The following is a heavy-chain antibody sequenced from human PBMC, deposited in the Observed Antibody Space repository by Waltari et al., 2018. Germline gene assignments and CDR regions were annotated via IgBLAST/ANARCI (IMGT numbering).Heavy chain of an antibody. V-gene: IGHV3-7*01. CDR3: ATGRGLPY. CDR1: DFTLCRFW. CDR2: IRQDGSEK. Sequence: EVQVVESGGGLVQPGVCLRLSFEVSDFTLCRFWSSWVRQTPGKGLEWVANIRQDGSEKYYVDSVKGRFTVSRDNARNSLYLQMNSLRAEDTAVYYCATGRGLPYWGQGTLVTVSS. J-gene: IGHJ4*02.